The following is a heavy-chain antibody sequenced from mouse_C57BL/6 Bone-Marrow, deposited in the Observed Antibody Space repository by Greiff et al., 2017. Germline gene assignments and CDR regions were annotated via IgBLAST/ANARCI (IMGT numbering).Heavy chain of an antibody. CDR2: IYPRSGNT. D-gene: IGHD2-4*01. CDR1: GYTFTSYG. Sequence: QVHVKQSGAELARPGASVKLSCKASGYTFTSYGISWVKQRTGQGLEWIGEIYPRSGNTYYNEKFKGKATLTADKSSSTAYMELRSLTSEDSAVYFCARSRLRPAWFAYWGQGTLVTVSA. V-gene: IGHV1-81*01. J-gene: IGHJ3*01. CDR3: ARSRLRPAWFAY.